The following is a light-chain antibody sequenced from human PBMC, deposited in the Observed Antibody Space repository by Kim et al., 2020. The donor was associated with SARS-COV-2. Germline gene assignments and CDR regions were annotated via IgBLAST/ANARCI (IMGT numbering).Light chain of an antibody. CDR1: SSDVGS. CDR2: DVS. Sequence: QSALTQPRSVSGSPGQSVTISCIGTSSDVGSVSWYQQHPGKVPKATIYDVSKRPSGVPDRFSGSKSGNTASLTISGLQAEDEADYYCCSYAGSSYAGSYVVFGGGTKLTVL. CDR3: CSYAGSSYAGSYVV. V-gene: IGLV2-11*01. J-gene: IGLJ2*01.